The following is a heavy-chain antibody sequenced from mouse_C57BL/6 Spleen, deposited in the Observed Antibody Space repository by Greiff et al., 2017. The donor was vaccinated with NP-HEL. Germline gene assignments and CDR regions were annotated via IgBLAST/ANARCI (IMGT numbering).Heavy chain of an antibody. Sequence: EVQLVESGGGLVQPGGSLKLSCAASGFTFSDYYMYWVRQTPEKRLEWVAYISNGGGSTYYPDTVKGRFTISRDNAKNTLYLQMSRLKSEDTAMYYCARRTQYYFDYWGQGTTLTVSS. CDR2: ISNGGGST. CDR3: ARRTQYYFDY. J-gene: IGHJ2*01. V-gene: IGHV5-12*01. CDR1: GFTFSDYY.